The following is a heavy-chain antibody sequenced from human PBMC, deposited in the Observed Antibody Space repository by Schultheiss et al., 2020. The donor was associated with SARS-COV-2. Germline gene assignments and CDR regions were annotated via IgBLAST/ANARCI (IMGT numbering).Heavy chain of an antibody. CDR3: ARGRFGRLDY. Sequence: SETLSLTCAVYGGSFSGYYWSWIRQPPGKGLEWIGEINHSGSTNYNPSLKSRVTISVDTSKNQFSLKLSSVTAADTAVYYCARGRFGRLDYWGQGTLVTVSS. V-gene: IGHV4-34*01. CDR2: INHSGST. CDR1: GGSFSGYY. J-gene: IGHJ4*02. D-gene: IGHD3-10*01.